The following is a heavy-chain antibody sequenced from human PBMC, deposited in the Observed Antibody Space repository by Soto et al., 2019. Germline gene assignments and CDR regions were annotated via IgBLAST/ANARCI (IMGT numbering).Heavy chain of an antibody. CDR1: GFTFSDYY. Sequence: PGGSLRLSCAASGFTFSDYYMSWIRQAPGKGLEWVSYISSSGSTIYYADSVKGRFTISRDNAKNSLYLQMNSLRAEDTAVYYCARYGKYCSGGSCYQGHYGMDVWGQGTTVTVSS. CDR2: ISSSGSTI. V-gene: IGHV3-11*01. D-gene: IGHD2-15*01. CDR3: ARYGKYCSGGSCYQGHYGMDV. J-gene: IGHJ6*02.